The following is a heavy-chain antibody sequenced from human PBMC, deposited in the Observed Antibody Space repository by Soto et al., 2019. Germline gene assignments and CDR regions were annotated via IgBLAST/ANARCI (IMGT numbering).Heavy chain of an antibody. Sequence: EVQLLESGGGLVQPGGSLRLSCTASGFTFGNYAMSWVRQAPGKGLEWVSTISGSGDSTNYADSVKGQFAISRDNSNNMLYVQMDSLRVEDTAVYYCAKENRRGYCSGGICYGYFDYWGQGTLVTVSS. J-gene: IGHJ4*02. V-gene: IGHV3-23*01. CDR3: AKENRRGYCSGGICYGYFDY. CDR2: ISGSGDST. D-gene: IGHD2-15*01. CDR1: GFTFGNYA.